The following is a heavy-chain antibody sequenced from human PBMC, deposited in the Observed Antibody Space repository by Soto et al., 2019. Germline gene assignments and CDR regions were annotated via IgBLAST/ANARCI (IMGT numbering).Heavy chain of an antibody. D-gene: IGHD3-10*01. CDR1: GGTFSSYA. CDR2: IIPIFGTA. J-gene: IGHJ4*02. V-gene: IGHV1-69*01. Sequence: QVPLVQSGAEVKKPGSSVKVSCKASGGTFSSYAISWVRQAPGQGLEWMGGIIPIFGTANYAQKFQGRVTITADESTSTAYMELSSLRSEDTAVYYCAILPDGSGSSPPGFDYWGQGTLVTVSS. CDR3: AILPDGSGSSPPGFDY.